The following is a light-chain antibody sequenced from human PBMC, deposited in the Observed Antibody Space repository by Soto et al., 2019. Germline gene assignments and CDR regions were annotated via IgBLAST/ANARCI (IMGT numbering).Light chain of an antibody. Sequence: QSVLTQPPSVSAAPGQKVTISCSGSSSNIGNNCVSWYQQLPGTAPKLLFYENNKRPSGIPDRFSGSKSGTSATLGITGLQTGDEADYYCGTWDNTLSGWVFGGGTKLTVL. J-gene: IGLJ3*02. CDR1: SSNIGNNC. V-gene: IGLV1-51*02. CDR2: ENN. CDR3: GTWDNTLSGWV.